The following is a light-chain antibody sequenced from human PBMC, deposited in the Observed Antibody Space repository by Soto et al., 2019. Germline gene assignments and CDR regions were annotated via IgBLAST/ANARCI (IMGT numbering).Light chain of an antibody. Sequence: EIVMTQSPASLSVSPGERATLSCRASQTVRSNVAWYQQKPGQAPRLLIYGASSRATAFPARFSGSGSGTEFTLTISSLQSEDFAVYFCQQYNDWPLTFGGGTKVDFK. CDR3: QQYNDWPLT. CDR1: QTVRSN. CDR2: GAS. V-gene: IGKV3-15*01. J-gene: IGKJ4*01.